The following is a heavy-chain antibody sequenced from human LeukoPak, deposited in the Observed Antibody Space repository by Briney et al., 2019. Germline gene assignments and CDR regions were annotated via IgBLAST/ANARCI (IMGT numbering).Heavy chain of an antibody. CDR2: IKPDGSQK. D-gene: IGHD3-10*01. V-gene: IGHV3-7*05. CDR3: VRDGMGGIKAFDI. Sequence: PGGSLRLSCVGSGFSYRSVWMSWVRQAPGKGLEWVANIKPDGSQKYFVDSVRGRFTISRDNAKNSVYLQMTSLRAEDTALYYCVRDGMGGIKAFDIWGQGTMVTVSS. CDR1: GFSYRSVW. J-gene: IGHJ3*02.